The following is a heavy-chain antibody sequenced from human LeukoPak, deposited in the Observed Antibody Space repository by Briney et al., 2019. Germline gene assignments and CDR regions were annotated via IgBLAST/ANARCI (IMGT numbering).Heavy chain of an antibody. CDR1: GGSISSYY. CDR2: IYYSGST. CDR3: AREGFIAAAGYYYYGMDV. V-gene: IGHV4-59*01. Sequence: PSETLSLTCTVSGGSISSYYRSWIRQPPGKGLGWIGYIYYSGSTNYNPSLKSRVTISVDTSKDQFSLKLSSVTAADTAVYYCAREGFIAAAGYYYYGMDVWGQGTTVTVSS. D-gene: IGHD6-13*01. J-gene: IGHJ6*02.